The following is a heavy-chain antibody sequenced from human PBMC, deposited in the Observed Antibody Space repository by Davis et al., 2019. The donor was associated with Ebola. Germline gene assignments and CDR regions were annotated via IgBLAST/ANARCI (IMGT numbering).Heavy chain of an antibody. D-gene: IGHD3-3*01. J-gene: IGHJ3*02. CDR2: ISAHNGDT. CDR1: GYTFTTYG. V-gene: IGHV1-18*04. CDR3: ARVGQLQVLEWLLYAFDI. Sequence: AASVKVSCKASGYTFTTYGITWVRQAPGQGLEWMGWISAHNGDTNYAQKFQGRVTMSTDTSTSTAHMELRSLNSDDTAVYFCARVGQLQVLEWLLYAFDIWGQGTMVSVSS.